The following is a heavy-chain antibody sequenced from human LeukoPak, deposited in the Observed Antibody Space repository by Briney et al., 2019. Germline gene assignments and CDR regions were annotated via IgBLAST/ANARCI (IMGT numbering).Heavy chain of an antibody. Sequence: GGSLRLSCAASGFIVSSNYMSWVRQAPGKGLEWVSYISSSGSTIYYADSVKGRFTISRDNAKNSLYLQMNSLRAEDTAVYYCAPIAAAGRVAGYWGQGTLVTVSS. CDR3: APIAAAGRVAGY. D-gene: IGHD6-13*01. V-gene: IGHV3-11*04. CDR1: GFIVSSNY. CDR2: ISSSGSTI. J-gene: IGHJ4*02.